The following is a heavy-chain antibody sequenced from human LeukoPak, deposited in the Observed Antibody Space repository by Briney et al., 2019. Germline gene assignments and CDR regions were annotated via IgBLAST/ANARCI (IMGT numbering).Heavy chain of an antibody. V-gene: IGHV4-59*11. J-gene: IGHJ4*02. Sequence: PSETLSLTCAVSGGSLSSHYWTWIRQPPGKGLEWIGYIYYTGATNYNPSLKSRVTISVDTSKNQFSLKLSSVTAADTAVYYCARGVLIAASQYGYWGQGTLVTVSS. CDR2: IYYTGAT. CDR3: ARGVLIAASQYGY. D-gene: IGHD6-13*01. CDR1: GGSLSSHY.